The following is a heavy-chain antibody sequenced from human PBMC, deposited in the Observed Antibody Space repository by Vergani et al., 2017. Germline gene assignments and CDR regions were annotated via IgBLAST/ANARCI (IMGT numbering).Heavy chain of an antibody. Sequence: EVQLLESGGGLVQPGGSLRLSCAASRFTFSSYAMSWVRQAPGKGLEWVSGISGSGRKTYYAGSGRGRFTISRDNSKNTLYLQMNCLRAEDTAVYYCAKGDAFSSYYYDSSGALDWGQGTLVTVSS. CDR1: RFTFSSYA. CDR2: ISGSGRKT. J-gene: IGHJ4*02. CDR3: AKGDAFSSYYYDSSGALD. D-gene: IGHD3-22*01. V-gene: IGHV3-23*01.